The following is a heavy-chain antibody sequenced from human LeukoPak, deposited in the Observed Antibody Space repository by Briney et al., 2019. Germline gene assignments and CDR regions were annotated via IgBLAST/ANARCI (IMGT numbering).Heavy chain of an antibody. V-gene: IGHV3-30*04. Sequence: PGGSLRLSCIDSGIAFNSHAVHWVRQAPGKGLEWVADISYDGRSEHHADSVKGRFTISRDNSKNTLYLQMNSLRPEDTAVYYCARSRDGYNYNSFDLRGQGTMVIVSS. CDR3: ARSRDGYNYNSFDL. CDR2: ISYDGRSE. J-gene: IGHJ3*01. D-gene: IGHD5-24*01. CDR1: GIAFNSHA.